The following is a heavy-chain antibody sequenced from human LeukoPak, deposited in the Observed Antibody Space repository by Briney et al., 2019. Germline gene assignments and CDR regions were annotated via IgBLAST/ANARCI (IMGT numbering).Heavy chain of an antibody. V-gene: IGHV3-53*04. CDR3: ARGDYYDNCGYSD. Sequence: GGSLRLSCDVSGFTVSSTYMSWVRQPPGKGLEWVSILYRAGATYYADPVKGRFTISRHDSKNTLFLHVDSLRPEDTAVYYCARGDYYDNCGYSDWGQGTLVTVSS. CDR2: LYRAGAT. CDR1: GFTVSSTY. D-gene: IGHD3-22*01. J-gene: IGHJ4*02.